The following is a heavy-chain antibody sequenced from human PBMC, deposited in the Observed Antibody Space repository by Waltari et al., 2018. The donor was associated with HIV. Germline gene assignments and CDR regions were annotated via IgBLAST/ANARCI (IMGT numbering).Heavy chain of an antibody. CDR2: FSGSGNT. J-gene: IGHJ5*02. D-gene: IGHD6-19*01. CDR3: AKGGLADNWFDP. V-gene: IGHV3-23*01. Sequence: LSESGGGLVQSGGSLGLSCEASGFTSTHYAISRVRQAPGRGLEWVSGFSGSGNTYYVDAVKGRFTISRDISKNILYLEMNNLRVDDTAVYYCAKGGLADNWFDPWGQGTPVTVSS. CDR1: GFTSTHYA.